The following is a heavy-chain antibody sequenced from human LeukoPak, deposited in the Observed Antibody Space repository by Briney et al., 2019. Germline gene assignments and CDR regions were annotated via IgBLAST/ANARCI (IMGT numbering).Heavy chain of an antibody. CDR3: ARGTRINYFDD. Sequence: SETLSLTCTVSFGSINSYYWSWIRQPPGKGLEWIGYIYYSGSTNYNPSLKSRVTISVDTSKNQFSLKLSSVTAADTAIYYCARGTRINYFDDWGQGTLGTVSS. D-gene: IGHD2/OR15-2a*01. CDR1: FGSINSYY. CDR2: IYYSGST. V-gene: IGHV4-59*08. J-gene: IGHJ4*02.